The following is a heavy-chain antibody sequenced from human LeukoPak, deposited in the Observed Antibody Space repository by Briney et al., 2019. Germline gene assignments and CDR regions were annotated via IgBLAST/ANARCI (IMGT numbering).Heavy chain of an antibody. CDR3: ATSTFIVLMVYAPLNY. CDR1: GFTFSSYG. J-gene: IGHJ4*02. V-gene: IGHV3-30*03. CDR2: ISYDGSNK. D-gene: IGHD2-8*01. Sequence: PGGSLRLSCAASGFTFSSYGMHWVRQASGKGLEWVAVISYDGSNKYYADSVKGRFTISRDNSKNTLYLQMNSLRAEDTAVYYCATSTFIVLMVYAPLNYWGQGTLVTVSS.